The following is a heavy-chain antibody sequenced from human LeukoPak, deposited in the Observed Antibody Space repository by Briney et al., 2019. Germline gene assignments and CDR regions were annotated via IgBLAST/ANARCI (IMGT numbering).Heavy chain of an antibody. CDR1: GFSFSSYS. CDR2: ISYDGSNK. CDR3: ARAYYSNYDFWSGYYYYYYYGMDV. V-gene: IGHV3-30*03. Sequence: GGSLRLSCAASGFSFSSYSMNWVRQAPGKGLEWVAVISYDGSNKYYADSVKGRFTISRDNSKNTLYLQMNSLRAEDTAVYYCARAYYSNYDFWSGYYYYYYYGMDVWGQGTTVTVSS. D-gene: IGHD3-3*01. J-gene: IGHJ6*02.